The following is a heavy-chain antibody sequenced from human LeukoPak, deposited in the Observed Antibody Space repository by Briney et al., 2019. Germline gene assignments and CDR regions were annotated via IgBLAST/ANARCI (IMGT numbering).Heavy chain of an antibody. V-gene: IGHV3-30*18. D-gene: IGHD2-2*01. CDR3: AKAYGYCTTTSCSHEEFDY. Sequence: YPGGPLRLSCAASGFTFSNYGMHWVRQAPGKGLEWVAVISYDGSNNYYADSVKGRFAISRDYSKNMLYLQMNSLRAEDTAVYYFAKAYGYCTTTSCSHEEFDYWGQGTLVTVSS. J-gene: IGHJ4*02. CDR1: GFTFSNYG. CDR2: ISYDGSNN.